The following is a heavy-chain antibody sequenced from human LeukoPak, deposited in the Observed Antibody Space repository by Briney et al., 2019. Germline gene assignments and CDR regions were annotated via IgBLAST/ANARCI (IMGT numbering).Heavy chain of an antibody. CDR1: GYTFTSYG. J-gene: IGHJ4*02. Sequence: ASVKVSCKASGYTFTSYGISWVRQAPGQGLERMGWISAYNGNTNYAQKLQGRVTMTTDTSTSTAYMELRSLRSDDTAVYYCARAPGIRYYDSSGYYRSFDYWGQGTLVTVSS. CDR2: ISAYNGNT. D-gene: IGHD3-22*01. CDR3: ARAPGIRYYDSSGYYRSFDY. V-gene: IGHV1-18*01.